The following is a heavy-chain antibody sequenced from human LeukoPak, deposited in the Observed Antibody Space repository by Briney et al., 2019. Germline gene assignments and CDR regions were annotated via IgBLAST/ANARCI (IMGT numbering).Heavy chain of an antibody. D-gene: IGHD5-24*01. V-gene: IGHV4-30-2*01. CDR1: GGSISSGGYY. CDR2: IYHSGST. J-gene: IGHJ4*02. Sequence: PSETLSLTCTVSGGSISSGGYYWSWTRQPPGKGLEWIGYIYHSGSTYYNPSLKSRVTISVDRSKNQFSLKLSSVTAADTAVYYCARANNKGRDGYNFLDYWGQGTLVTVSS. CDR3: ARANNKGRDGYNFLDY.